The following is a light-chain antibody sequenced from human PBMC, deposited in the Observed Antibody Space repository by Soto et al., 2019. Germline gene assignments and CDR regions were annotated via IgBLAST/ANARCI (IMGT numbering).Light chain of an antibody. Sequence: EIVLTQSPGTLSLSPGERATLSCRASQSVSSSSLAWYQQKRGQAPRLLIHDASSSATGIPYRFSGSGSGTDFTITISRLEPEDFAVYYCQQYGGSPRTFGQGTKVEVK. CDR3: QQYGGSPRT. CDR2: DAS. CDR1: QSVSSSS. V-gene: IGKV3-20*01. J-gene: IGKJ1*01.